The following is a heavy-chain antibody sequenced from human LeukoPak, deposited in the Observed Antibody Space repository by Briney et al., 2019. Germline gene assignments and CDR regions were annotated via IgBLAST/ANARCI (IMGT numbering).Heavy chain of an antibody. CDR1: GGSISSGGYY. D-gene: IGHD3-3*01. CDR3: ARVQSGYPPGYFDY. V-gene: IGHV4-30-2*01. Sequence: PSETLSLTCTVSGGSISSGGYYWSWIRQPPGKGLEWIGYIYHSGSTYYNPSLKSRVTISVDRSKNQFSLKLSSVTAADTAVYYCARVQSGYPPGYFDYWGQGTLVTVSS. J-gene: IGHJ4*02. CDR2: IYHSGST.